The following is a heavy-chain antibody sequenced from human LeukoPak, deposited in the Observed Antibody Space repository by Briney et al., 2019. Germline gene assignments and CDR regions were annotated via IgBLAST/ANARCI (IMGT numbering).Heavy chain of an antibody. J-gene: IGHJ3*02. CDR2: IYPGDADT. CDR3: ARQGRWLQFSNAFDI. Sequence: PGESLKISCKGSGYSFTSYWIGWVRQMPGKGLEWRGIIYPGDADTRYSTSFQGQVTISDETSISTAYLQWSSLKASDTAMYYCARQGRWLQFSNAFDIWGQGTMVTVSS. V-gene: IGHV5-51*01. D-gene: IGHD5-24*01. CDR1: GYSFTSYW.